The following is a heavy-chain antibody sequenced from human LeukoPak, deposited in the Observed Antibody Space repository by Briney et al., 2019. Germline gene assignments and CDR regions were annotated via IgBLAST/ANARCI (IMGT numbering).Heavy chain of an antibody. CDR1: GFVFNNYG. V-gene: IGHV3-23*01. Sequence: GGSLRLSCVASGFVFNNYGMAWVRQAPGKGLQWVATISGAGDASYYADSVKGRFTISRDNSRDNSKNILYLQRNSLRAEDTAVYYCAKDRSYYYDSSGPTGFDYWGQGTLVTVSS. D-gene: IGHD3-22*01. CDR3: AKDRSYYYDSSGPTGFDY. J-gene: IGHJ4*02. CDR2: ISGAGDAS.